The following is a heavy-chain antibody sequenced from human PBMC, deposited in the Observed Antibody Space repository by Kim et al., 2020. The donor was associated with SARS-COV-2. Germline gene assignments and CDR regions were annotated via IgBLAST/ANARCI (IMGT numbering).Heavy chain of an antibody. CDR2: VGRSFGYI. CDR1: GFIFTQHG. D-gene: IGHD1-26*01. J-gene: IGHJ5*01. V-gene: IGHV3-21*05. CDR3: VRDDTWALDS. Sequence: GGSLRLSCAASGFIFTQHGMNWVRQAPGKGLEWLPYVGRSFGYIYYADSVRGRFIISRDDAKDSVFLQMNSLSLDDTAAYYCVRDDTWALDSWGHGTLVT.